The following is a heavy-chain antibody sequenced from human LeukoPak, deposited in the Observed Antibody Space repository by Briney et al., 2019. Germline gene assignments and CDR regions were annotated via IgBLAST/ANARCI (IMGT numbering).Heavy chain of an antibody. V-gene: IGHV4-59*11. CDR2: IDYSGST. Sequence: SETLSLTCTVSGGSMSGHYWSWIRQPPGKGLEWIGDIDYSGSTNYNASLTSRVTLSVDTSKNQFSLKLTSVTAADTAVYYCAKSSPPSGSSPYYWYFDLWGRGTLVTVSS. CDR3: AKSSPPSGSSPYYWYFDL. CDR1: GGSMSGHY. D-gene: IGHD1-26*01. J-gene: IGHJ2*01.